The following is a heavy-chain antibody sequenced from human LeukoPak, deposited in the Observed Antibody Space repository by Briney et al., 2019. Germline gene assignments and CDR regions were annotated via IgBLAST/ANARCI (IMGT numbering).Heavy chain of an antibody. D-gene: IGHD5-18*01. V-gene: IGHV3-21*01. Sequence: PGGSLRLSCAASEFSVGSNYMTWVRQAPGKGLEWVSSISSSSSYIYYADSVKGRFTISRDNAKNSLYLQMNSLRAEDTAVYYCARGEYSYGFTHLSPDVWGKGTTVTVSS. CDR1: EFSVGSNY. J-gene: IGHJ6*04. CDR2: ISSSSSYI. CDR3: ARGEYSYGFTHLSPDV.